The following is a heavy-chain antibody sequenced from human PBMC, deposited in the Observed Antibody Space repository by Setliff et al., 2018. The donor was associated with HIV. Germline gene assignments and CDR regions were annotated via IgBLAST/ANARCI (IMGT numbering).Heavy chain of an antibody. J-gene: IGHJ4*02. CDR3: ATRIRDGHRGYGYFDF. CDR2: FDPEDNKI. V-gene: IGHV1-24*01. CDR1: GYTFTNYY. Sequence: ASVKVSCKASGYTFTNYYIHWVRQAPGQGPEWMGGFDPEDNKIVYAQKFQGRVTTTEDTSTDTAYMELSSLRPEDTAVYYCATRIRDGHRGYGYFDFWGQGTLVTVSS. D-gene: IGHD5-12*01.